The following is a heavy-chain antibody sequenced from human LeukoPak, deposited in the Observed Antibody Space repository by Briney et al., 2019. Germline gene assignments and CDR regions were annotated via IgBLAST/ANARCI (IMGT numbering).Heavy chain of an antibody. CDR3: AKGNYGSFYY. CDR2: ISGSSSST. V-gene: IGHV3-48*04. CDR1: GFTFSTYT. D-gene: IGHD3-10*01. J-gene: IGHJ4*02. Sequence: GGSLRLSCAVSGFTFSTYTMNWVRQAPGKGLEWVSHISGSSSSTYYADSVKGRFTISRDNAKNSLYLQMNSLRAEDTAVYYCAKGNYGSFYYWGQGTLVTVSS.